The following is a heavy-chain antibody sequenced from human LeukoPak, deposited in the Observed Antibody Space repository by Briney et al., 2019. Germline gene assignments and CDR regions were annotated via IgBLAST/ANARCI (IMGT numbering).Heavy chain of an antibody. CDR3: ARRDPGDAFDI. CDR1: GYSISSGYY. J-gene: IGHJ3*02. CDR2: IYHSGST. V-gene: IGHV4-38-2*02. D-gene: IGHD7-27*01. Sequence: PSETLSLTCTVSGYSISSGYYWGWIRQPPGKGLEWIGSIYHSGSTYYNPFLKSRVTISVDTSKNQFSLKLSSVTAADTAVYYCARRDPGDAFDIWGQGTMVTVSS.